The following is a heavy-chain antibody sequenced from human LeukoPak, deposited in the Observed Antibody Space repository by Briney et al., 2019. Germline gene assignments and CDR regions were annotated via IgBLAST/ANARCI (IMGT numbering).Heavy chain of an antibody. CDR2: ISYDGSNK. CDR3: ARDASLWFGELKGDYYYMDV. V-gene: IGHV3-30*04. CDR1: GFTFSSYA. Sequence: GRSLRLSCAASGFTFSSYAMHWVRQAPGKGLEWVAVISYDGSNKYYADSVKGRFTISRDNSKNTLYLQMNSLRAEDTAVYYCARDASLWFGELKGDYYYMDVWGKGTTVTVSS. D-gene: IGHD3-10*01. J-gene: IGHJ6*03.